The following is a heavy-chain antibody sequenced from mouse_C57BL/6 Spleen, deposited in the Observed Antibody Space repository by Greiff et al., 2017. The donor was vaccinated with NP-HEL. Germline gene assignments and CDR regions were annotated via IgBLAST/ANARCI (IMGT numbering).Heavy chain of an antibody. Sequence: EVHLVESGGDLVKPGGSLKLSCAASGFTFSSYGMSWVRQTPDKRLEWVATISSGGSYTYYPDSVKGRFTISRDNAKNTLYLQMSSLKSEDTAMYYCARHFYYGSSPHYYAMDYWGQGTSVTVSS. CDR1: GFTFSSYG. J-gene: IGHJ4*01. V-gene: IGHV5-6*01. CDR2: ISSGGSYT. CDR3: ARHFYYGSSPHYYAMDY. D-gene: IGHD1-1*01.